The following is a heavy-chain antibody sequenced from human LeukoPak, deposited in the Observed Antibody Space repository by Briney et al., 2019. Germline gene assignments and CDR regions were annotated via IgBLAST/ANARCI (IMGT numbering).Heavy chain of an antibody. CDR2: ISYDGSNK. CDR3: AKDLYSYVEYYYYYYMDV. D-gene: IGHD5-18*01. V-gene: IGHV3-30*18. Sequence: GRSLRLSCAASGFTFSSYGMHWVRQAPGKGLEWVAVISYDGSNKYYADSVKGRFTISRDNSKNTLYLQMNSLRAEDTAVYYCAKDLYSYVEYYYYYYMDVWGKGITVTVSS. J-gene: IGHJ6*03. CDR1: GFTFSSYG.